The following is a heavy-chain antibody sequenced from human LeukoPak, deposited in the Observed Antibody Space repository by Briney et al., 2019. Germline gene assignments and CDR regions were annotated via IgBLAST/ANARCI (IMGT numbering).Heavy chain of an antibody. J-gene: IGHJ5*02. D-gene: IGHD2-21*02. CDR1: GGSISSYY. V-gene: IGHV4-59*08. CDR3: ARRLACCGGDCYLGWFDP. Sequence: SQTLSLTCPVSGGSISSYYWSWIRQPPGKGLEWIAYIYYSGSTNYNPSLKSRVTISVDTSKNQFSLKLSSVTAADTAVYYCARRLACCGGDCYLGWFDPWGQGTLVTVSS. CDR2: IYYSGST.